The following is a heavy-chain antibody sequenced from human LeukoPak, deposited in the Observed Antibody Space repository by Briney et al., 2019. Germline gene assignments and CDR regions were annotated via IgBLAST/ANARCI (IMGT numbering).Heavy chain of an antibody. J-gene: IGHJ4*02. Sequence: PSETLSLTCTVSGGSISNYYWSWIRQPPGKGLEWIGYIYSSGSTNYNPSLKSRVTISVDTSKIQFSLKLSSVTAADTAVYYCARGRGPTGDYWGQGTLVTVSS. CDR1: GGSISNYY. V-gene: IGHV4-59*01. D-gene: IGHD1-14*01. CDR2: IYSSGST. CDR3: ARGRGPTGDY.